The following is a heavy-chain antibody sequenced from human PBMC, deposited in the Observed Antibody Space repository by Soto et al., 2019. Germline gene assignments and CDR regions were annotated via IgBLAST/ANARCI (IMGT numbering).Heavy chain of an antibody. D-gene: IGHD3-3*01. CDR3: AREYYDFWSGYYDAFDI. Sequence: GGSLRFSCAASGFTFSSYAMHWVRQAPGKGLEYVSAISSNGGSTYYANSVKGRFTISRDNSKNTLYLQMGSLRAEDMAVYYCAREYYDFWSGYYDAFDIWGQGTMVTVSS. CDR2: ISSNGGST. V-gene: IGHV3-64*01. J-gene: IGHJ3*02. CDR1: GFTFSSYA.